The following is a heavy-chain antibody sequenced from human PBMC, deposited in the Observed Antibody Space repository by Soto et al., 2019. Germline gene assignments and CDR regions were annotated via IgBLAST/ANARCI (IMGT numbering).Heavy chain of an antibody. CDR1: GGSISSYY. V-gene: IGHV4-59*08. CDR3: ARRYGVGFDF. Sequence: QVQLLESGPGLVKPSETLSLTCTVSGGSISSYYWSWIRQPPGKGLEWIGYIYSSGSTNYNPSLKSRITISVDTSKNQFPLKLSSVTAADTGVYYWARRYGVGFDFWGQGTLVTVSS. D-gene: IGHD3-10*01. J-gene: IGHJ4*02. CDR2: IYSSGST.